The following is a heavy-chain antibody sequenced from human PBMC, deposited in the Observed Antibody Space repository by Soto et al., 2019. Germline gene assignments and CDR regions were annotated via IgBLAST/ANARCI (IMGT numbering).Heavy chain of an antibody. V-gene: IGHV4-59*08. CDR3: ARQSGGYYYYGMDV. CDR2: IYYSGTT. CDR1: GGSISDYY. Sequence: SSETLSLTCTVSGGSISDYYCSWIRQPPGKGLEWIGYIYYSGTTNYSPSLKSRVTISVDTSKNQFSLELSSVTAADSAIYYCARQSGGYYYYGMDVWGQGTTVTVSS. J-gene: IGHJ6*02. D-gene: IGHD1-26*01.